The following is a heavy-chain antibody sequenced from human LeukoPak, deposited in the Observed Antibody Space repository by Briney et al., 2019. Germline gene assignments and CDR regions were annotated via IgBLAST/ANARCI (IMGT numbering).Heavy chain of an antibody. CDR2: ISGSGSRT. CDR3: AKTTSHCGGGCYSFDY. CDR1: GFTFSSYA. V-gene: IGHV3-23*01. J-gene: IGHJ4*02. Sequence: GGSLRLSCAASGFTFSSYAMTWVRQAPGKGLEWVSSISGSGSRTYYADSVKGRFTISRDNSKDTLYLQMNSLRAEDTAVYYCAKTTSHCGGGCYSFDYWGQGTLVTVSS. D-gene: IGHD2-21*02.